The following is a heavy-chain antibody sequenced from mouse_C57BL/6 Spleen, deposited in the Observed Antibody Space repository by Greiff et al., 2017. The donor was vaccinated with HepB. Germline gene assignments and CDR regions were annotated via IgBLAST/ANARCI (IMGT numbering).Heavy chain of an antibody. J-gene: IGHJ2*01. V-gene: IGHV14-1*01. D-gene: IGHD1-1*01. CDR2: IDPEDGDT. CDR1: GFNINDYY. Sequence: LVESGAELVRPGASVKLSCTASGFNINDYYMHWVKQRPEQGLEWIGRIDPEDGDTEYAPKFQGKATMTADTSSNTAYLQLSSLTSEDAAVYYCTSLGYGSSGYFDYGGQGTTLTVSS. CDR3: TSLGYGSSGYFDY.